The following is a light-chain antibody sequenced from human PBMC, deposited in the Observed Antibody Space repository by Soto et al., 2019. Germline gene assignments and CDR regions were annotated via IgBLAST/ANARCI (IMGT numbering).Light chain of an antibody. CDR3: LQYNGYYRT. J-gene: IGKJ1*01. CDR1: QTISGW. CDR2: DAS. V-gene: IGKV1-5*01. Sequence: DIQMTQSPSTLSASVGDTVTITCRASQTISGWLSWYQQRPGKAPNLLIFDASTLEGGVPSRFSGSGSGTTFTLTISSLQSDDFATYYCLQYNGYYRTFGQGTKVDNK.